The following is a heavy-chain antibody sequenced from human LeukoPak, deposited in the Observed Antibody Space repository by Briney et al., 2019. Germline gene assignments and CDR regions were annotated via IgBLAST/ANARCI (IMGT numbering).Heavy chain of an antibody. D-gene: IGHD6-19*01. CDR2: INHSGST. Sequence: NASETLSLTCAVYSGSFSGYYWSWIRQPSGKGLKWIGEINHSGSTNYNPSLKSRVTISVDTSKNQFSLKLSSVTAADTAVYYCARGGSYSSGWYTGYYFDYWGQGTLVTVSS. CDR1: SGSFSGYY. CDR3: ARGGSYSSGWYTGYYFDY. V-gene: IGHV4-34*01. J-gene: IGHJ4*02.